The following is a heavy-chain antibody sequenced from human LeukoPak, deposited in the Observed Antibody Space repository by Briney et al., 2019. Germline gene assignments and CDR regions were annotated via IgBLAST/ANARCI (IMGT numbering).Heavy chain of an antibody. Sequence: GGSLRPSCAASGFAFSSYGMHWVRQAPGKGLEWVAIIWYDGRNKYYADSVKGRFTISRDNSKNTLFLQMDSLRAEDTAVYYCAKGILTGYLDYWGQGTLVTVSS. CDR3: AKGILTGYLDY. CDR1: GFAFSSYG. CDR2: IWYDGRNK. D-gene: IGHD3-9*01. J-gene: IGHJ4*02. V-gene: IGHV3-33*06.